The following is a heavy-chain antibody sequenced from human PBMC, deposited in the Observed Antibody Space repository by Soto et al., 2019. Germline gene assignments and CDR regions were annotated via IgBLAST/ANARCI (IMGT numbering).Heavy chain of an antibody. CDR3: AGLGRSSSEYGMDV. CDR1: GGSFSGYY. J-gene: IGHJ6*02. V-gene: IGHV4-34*01. Sequence: PSETLSLTCAVYGGSFSGYYWSWIRQPPGKGLEWIGEINHSGSTNYNPSLKSRVTISVDTSKNQFSLKLSSVTAADTAVYYCAGLGRSSSEYGMDVWGQGTTVTVSS. CDR2: INHSGST. D-gene: IGHD6-6*01.